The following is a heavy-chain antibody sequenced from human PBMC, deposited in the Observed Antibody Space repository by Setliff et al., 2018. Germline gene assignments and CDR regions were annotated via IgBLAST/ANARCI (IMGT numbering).Heavy chain of an antibody. CDR3: IVNMVRPVTGLDS. Sequence: SVKVSCKASGHSLTSNHFHWGRQAPGKGLEWMGTINPNDGYTIYAPAFQGRVAMTTDTSTGTAYMELSGLTSADTAIYYCIVNMVRPVTGLDSWGPGTLVTVSS. D-gene: IGHD2-15*01. CDR2: INPNDGYT. CDR1: GHSLTSNH. J-gene: IGHJ4*02. V-gene: IGHV1-46*01.